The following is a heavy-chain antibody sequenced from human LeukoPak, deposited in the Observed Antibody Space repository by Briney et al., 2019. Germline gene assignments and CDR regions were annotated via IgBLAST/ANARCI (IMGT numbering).Heavy chain of an antibody. CDR1: GFTLSNYW. J-gene: IGHJ6*02. CDR2: VDPDGTTT. D-gene: IGHD2-8*02. Sequence: PGGSLRLSCAASGFTLSNYWMHWVRQAPGEGLVWVSGVDPDGTTTNYADSVTGRFTTSRDNAKNTLYLQMNSLRAEDTALYYCTRVQAGRSGLMDVWGRGTTVTVSS. V-gene: IGHV3-74*01. CDR3: TRVQAGRSGLMDV.